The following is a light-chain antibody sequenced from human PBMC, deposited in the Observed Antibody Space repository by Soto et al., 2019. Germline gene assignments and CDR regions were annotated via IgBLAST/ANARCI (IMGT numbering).Light chain of an antibody. CDR2: DAS. Sequence: DIQMTQSPSTLSASVGDRVTITCRASQSISSWLAWYQQKPGKAPKLLIYDASSLESGVPSRFSGSGSGTEFTVTISSLQRADFPTYYCQQYNRYPGTFGQGTKVESK. CDR3: QQYNRYPGT. J-gene: IGKJ1*01. V-gene: IGKV1-5*01. CDR1: QSISSW.